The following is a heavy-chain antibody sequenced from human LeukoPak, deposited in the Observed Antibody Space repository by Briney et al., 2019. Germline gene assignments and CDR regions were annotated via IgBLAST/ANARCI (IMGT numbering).Heavy chain of an antibody. D-gene: IGHD5-18*01. CDR2: IWYDGSNK. J-gene: IGHJ4*02. V-gene: IGHV3-33*01. CDR3: VRLQLWNLDY. Sequence: PGGSLRLSCAASGFTFSSYGMHWVRQAPGKGLEWVAVIWYDGSNKYYADSVKGRFTISRDNSKNALYLQMNSLRTEDTAVYYCVRLQLWNLDYWGQGSLVTVSS. CDR1: GFTFSSYG.